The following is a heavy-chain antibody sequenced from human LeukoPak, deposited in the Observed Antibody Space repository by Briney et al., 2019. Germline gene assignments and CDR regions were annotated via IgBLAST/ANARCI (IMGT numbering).Heavy chain of an antibody. Sequence: GRSLRLSCAASGFTFSSYGMHWVRQAPGKGLEWVAVIWYDGSNKYYADSVKGRFTISRDNSKNTLYLQMNSLKTEDTAVYYCTTDATVTTPVGYWGQGTLVTVSS. J-gene: IGHJ4*02. D-gene: IGHD4-17*01. CDR1: GFTFSSYG. V-gene: IGHV3-33*01. CDR3: TTDATVTTPVGY. CDR2: IWYDGSNK.